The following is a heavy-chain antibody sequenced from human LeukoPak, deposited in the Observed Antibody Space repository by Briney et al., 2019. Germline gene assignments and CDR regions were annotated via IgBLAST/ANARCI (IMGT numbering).Heavy chain of an antibody. J-gene: IGHJ5*02. V-gene: IGHV1-69*13. CDR1: GGTFSSYA. Sequence: SVKVSCKASGGTFSSYAISWVRQAPGQGLEWMGGIIPIFGTADYAQKFQGRVTITADESTSTAYMELSSLRSEDTAVYYCARGPYQSSSWTSNWFDPWGQGTLVTVSS. CDR3: ARGPYQSSSWTSNWFDP. D-gene: IGHD6-13*01. CDR2: IIPIFGTA.